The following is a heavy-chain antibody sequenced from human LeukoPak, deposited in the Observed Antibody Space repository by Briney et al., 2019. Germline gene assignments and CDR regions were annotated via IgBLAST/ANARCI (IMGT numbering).Heavy chain of an antibody. D-gene: IGHD3-22*01. Sequence: GESLKISCKGSGYIFTSYGISWVRQAPGQGLEWMGWISAYNGNTNYAQKLQGRVTMTTDTSTSTAYMELRSLRSDDTAVYYCARAPYYYDNSGYYYFDPWGQGTLVTVSS. CDR1: GYIFTSYG. CDR2: ISAYNGNT. CDR3: ARAPYYYDNSGYYYFDP. V-gene: IGHV1-18*01. J-gene: IGHJ5*02.